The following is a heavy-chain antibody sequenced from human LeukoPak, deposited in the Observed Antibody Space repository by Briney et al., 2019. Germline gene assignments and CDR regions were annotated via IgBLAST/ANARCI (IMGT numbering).Heavy chain of an antibody. V-gene: IGHV3-43*02. Sequence: PGGSLRLSCAASGFTFGDYDMHWVRQAPGKGLEWVSLIRADGATTRYTDSVKGRFTISRGNSKDSLYLQMNSLRTEDTALYYCARDNTGSYEYWGQGTLVTVSP. J-gene: IGHJ4*02. D-gene: IGHD1-26*01. CDR2: IRADGATT. CDR3: ARDNTGSYEY. CDR1: GFTFGDYD.